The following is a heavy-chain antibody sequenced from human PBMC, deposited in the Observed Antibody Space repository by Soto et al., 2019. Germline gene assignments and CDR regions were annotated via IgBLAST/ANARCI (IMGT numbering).Heavy chain of an antibody. D-gene: IGHD4-4*01. Sequence: EVQLVESGGGLVKPGGSLRLSCAASGFTLSSYRMNWVRQAPGKGLEWVSSISSSSSYIYYADSVKGRFTISRDNAKNSLYLQMNSLRAEDTAVYYGARDKTRTTVTPFYFDYWGQGTLVTVSS. CDR2: ISSSSSYI. V-gene: IGHV3-21*01. CDR1: GFTLSSYR. CDR3: ARDKTRTTVTPFYFDY. J-gene: IGHJ4*02.